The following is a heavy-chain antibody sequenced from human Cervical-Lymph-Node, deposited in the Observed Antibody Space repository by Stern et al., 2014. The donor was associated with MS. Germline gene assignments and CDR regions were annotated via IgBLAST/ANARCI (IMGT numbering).Heavy chain of an antibody. V-gene: IGHV1-46*01. Sequence: QLVQSGAEVKKPGASVKVSCKASGFTFTNYYVHWERQAPGQGLEWMGIINRSDDDTGYAQRFQGRLTVTRDTSSSTVYMELTSLRYDDTAVYYCALSAFDFWGQGTLVTVSS. CDR2: INRSDDDT. J-gene: IGHJ4*02. CDR1: GFTFTNYY. CDR3: ALSAFDF. D-gene: IGHD5/OR15-5a*01.